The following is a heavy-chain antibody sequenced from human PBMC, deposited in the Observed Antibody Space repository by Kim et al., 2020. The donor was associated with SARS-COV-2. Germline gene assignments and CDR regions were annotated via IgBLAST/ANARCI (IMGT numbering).Heavy chain of an antibody. Sequence: GGSLRLSCAASGFTFGDYAMHWVRQAPGKGLEWVSGISWNSGSIGYADSVKGRFTISRDNAKNSLYLQMNSLRAEDTALYYCAKVSEVEDIVVVVAASFDYWGQGTLVTVSS. CDR1: GFTFGDYA. V-gene: IGHV3-9*01. CDR2: ISWNSGSI. J-gene: IGHJ4*02. CDR3: AKVSEVEDIVVVVAASFDY. D-gene: IGHD2-15*01.